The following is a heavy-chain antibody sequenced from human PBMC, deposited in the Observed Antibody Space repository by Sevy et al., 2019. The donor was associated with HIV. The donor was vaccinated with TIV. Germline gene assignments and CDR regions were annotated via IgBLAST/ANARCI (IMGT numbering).Heavy chain of an antibody. J-gene: IGHJ4*02. CDR1: GGSISSYY. CDR2: IFYSGNT. D-gene: IGHD6-6*01. CDR3: ATISQQLVGFFDY. Sequence: SETLSLTCTVSGGSISSYYWSWIRQPPGKGLEWIGYIFYSGNTYYNPSLKRRVTISVDTCKNQFSLKLTSVTAADTAVYYCATISQQLVGFFDYWGQGTLVTVSS. V-gene: IGHV4-59*01.